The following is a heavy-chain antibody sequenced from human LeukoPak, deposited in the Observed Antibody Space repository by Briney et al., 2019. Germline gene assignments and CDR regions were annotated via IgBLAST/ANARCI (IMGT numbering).Heavy chain of an antibody. Sequence: GGSLRLSCAASGFTFSSYGMHWVRQAPGKGLEWVAVIWYDGSNKYYADSVKGRFTISRDNSKNTLYLQMNSLRAEDTAVYYCAEGGGTATMVRGVIIGDYFDYWGQGTLDTVSS. J-gene: IGHJ4*02. CDR2: IWYDGSNK. V-gene: IGHV3-33*06. D-gene: IGHD3-10*01. CDR1: GFTFSSYG. CDR3: AEGGGTATMVRGVIIGDYFDY.